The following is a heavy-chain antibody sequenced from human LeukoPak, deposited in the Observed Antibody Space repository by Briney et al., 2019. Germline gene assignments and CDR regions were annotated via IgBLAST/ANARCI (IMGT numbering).Heavy chain of an antibody. Sequence: GGSLRLSCAVSGFTFSNYWMTWVRQAPGKGLEWLANKNSEGSKEDYADSMEGRFTISRDNARNLVSLQMSSLRADDTAVYYCARSGYPGAFDIWGQGTMVTVSS. V-gene: IGHV3-7*01. CDR2: KNSEGSKE. CDR3: ARSGYPGAFDI. CDR1: GFTFSNYW. D-gene: IGHD2-15*01. J-gene: IGHJ3*02.